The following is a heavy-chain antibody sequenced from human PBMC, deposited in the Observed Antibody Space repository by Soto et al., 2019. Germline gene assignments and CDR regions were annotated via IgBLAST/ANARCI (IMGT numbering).Heavy chain of an antibody. CDR1: GGTFSSYA. J-gene: IGHJ6*02. V-gene: IGHV1-69*06. Sequence: VASVKVSCKASGGTFSSYAISWVRQAPGQGLEWMGGIIPIFGTANYAQKFQGRVTITADKSTSTAYMELSSLRSEDTAVYYCARVKGAGTEAPDIIYGMDVWGQGTTVTVSS. CDR3: ARVKGAGTEAPDIIYGMDV. CDR2: IIPIFGTA. D-gene: IGHD1-7*01.